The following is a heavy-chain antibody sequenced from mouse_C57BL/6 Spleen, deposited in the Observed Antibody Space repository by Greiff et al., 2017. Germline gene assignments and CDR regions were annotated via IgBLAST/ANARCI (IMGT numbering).Heavy chain of an antibody. CDR2: ISSGSSTI. D-gene: IGHD1-1*01. J-gene: IGHJ3*01. V-gene: IGHV5-17*01. CDR1: GFTFSDYG. Sequence: EVQLVESGGGLVKPGGSLKLSCAASGFTFSDYGMHWVRQAPEKGLEWVAYISSGSSTIYYADTVKGRFTISRDNAKNTLFLQMTSLRSEDTAMYYCARDYYGSSEGWFAYWGQGTLVTVSA. CDR3: ARDYYGSSEGWFAY.